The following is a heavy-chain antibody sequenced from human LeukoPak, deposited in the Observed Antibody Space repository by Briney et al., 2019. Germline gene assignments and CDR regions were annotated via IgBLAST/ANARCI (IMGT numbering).Heavy chain of an antibody. CDR1: GYSITNGDY. CDR3: ARNSTSGFFDY. Sequence: SETLSLTCVVSGYSITNGDYWGWIRQSPGKGLEWIGSIYNSASTHYNPSLKSRVTILVDTSKNEFSLKMTSVTAAGTAMYYCARNSTSGFFDYWGKGTLATVSS. D-gene: IGHD2/OR15-2a*01. J-gene: IGHJ4*02. CDR2: IYNSAST. V-gene: IGHV4-38-2*01.